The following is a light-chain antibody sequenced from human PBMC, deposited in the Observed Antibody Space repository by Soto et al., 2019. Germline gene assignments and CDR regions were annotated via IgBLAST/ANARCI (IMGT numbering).Light chain of an antibody. CDR2: GAS. CDR3: QQYNNWPPWT. Sequence: EIVMTQSPATLSVSPGERATLSCRASQSVSSNLAWYQQKPGQAPGLLIYGASTRATGIPARFSGSGSGTEFTLTISSLQSEDFAVYYCQQYNNWPPWTFGPGTKVDIK. CDR1: QSVSSN. V-gene: IGKV3-15*01. J-gene: IGKJ3*01.